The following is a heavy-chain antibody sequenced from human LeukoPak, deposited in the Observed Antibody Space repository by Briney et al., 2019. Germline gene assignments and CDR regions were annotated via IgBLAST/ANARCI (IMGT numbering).Heavy chain of an antibody. CDR2: ISGSGGST. CDR3: ARGGAMVRGVIQYYYYYMDV. CDR1: GFTFSSYA. V-gene: IGHV3-23*01. Sequence: GGSLRLSCAASGFTFSSYAMSWVRQAPGKGLEWVSAISGSGGSTYYADSVKGRFTISRDNSKNTLYLQMNSLRAEDTAVYYCARGGAMVRGVIQYYYYYMDVWGKGTTVTISS. D-gene: IGHD3-10*01. J-gene: IGHJ6*03.